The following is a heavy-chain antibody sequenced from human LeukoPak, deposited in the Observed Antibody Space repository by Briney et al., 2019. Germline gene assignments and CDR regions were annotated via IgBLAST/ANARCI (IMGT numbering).Heavy chain of an antibody. CDR3: GRGYGPNSSGWDS. J-gene: IGHJ4*02. Sequence: SETLSLTCTVSGGSISSNYWSWIRQPPGKGLEWIGYIYYSGSTNYNPSLKCRVTISVDTSKNQFSLKLTSVTAADTAVYYCGRGYGPNSSGWDSWGQGTLVTVSS. V-gene: IGHV4-59*01. CDR1: GGSISSNY. D-gene: IGHD6-19*01. CDR2: IYYSGST.